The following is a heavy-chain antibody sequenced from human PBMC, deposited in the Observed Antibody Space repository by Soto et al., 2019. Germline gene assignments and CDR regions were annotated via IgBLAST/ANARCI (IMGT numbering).Heavy chain of an antibody. Sequence: GGSLRLSCAASGFTFSSYAMHWVRQAPGKGLEWVTVISYDGSNKYYAGSVKGRFTISRDNSKKTLYLRMNSLRTEDTAVYYCARAHKDYDILTGYSTHFDYWGQGTLVTVSS. V-gene: IGHV3-30-3*01. CDR2: ISYDGSNK. CDR1: GFTFSSYA. J-gene: IGHJ4*02. D-gene: IGHD3-9*01. CDR3: ARAHKDYDILTGYSTHFDY.